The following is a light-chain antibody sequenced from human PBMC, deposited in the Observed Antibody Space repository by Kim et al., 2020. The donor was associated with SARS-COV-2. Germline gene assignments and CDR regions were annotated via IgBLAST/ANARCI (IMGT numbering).Light chain of an antibody. Sequence: EIVLPQSPATLSLSPGERATLSCGASQSVTNRYVAWYQQKPGLAPRLLIYNAVARATGIPDRFSGRGSGTDFTLSISRLEPEDFAVYFCQKYGTSPTPFGQVTSPEIK. V-gene: IGKV3D-20*01. CDR2: NAV. CDR3: QKYGTSPTP. J-gene: IGKJ5*01. CDR1: QSVTNRY.